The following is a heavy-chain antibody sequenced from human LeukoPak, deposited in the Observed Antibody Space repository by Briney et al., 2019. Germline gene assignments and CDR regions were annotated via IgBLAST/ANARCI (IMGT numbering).Heavy chain of an antibody. CDR3: VRGYPLGVATFDS. V-gene: IGHV3-48*02. CDR2: ISHNSRTM. D-gene: IGHD3-10*01. J-gene: IGHJ4*02. CDR1: GFTFSSYS. Sequence: GGSLRLSCAASGFTFSSYSLNWVRQAPGKGLEWVSYISHNSRTMHYADSVKGRLTISRDDAKNSLFLQMNSLRDEDTAVYYCVRGYPLGVATFDSWGQGTLVIVSS.